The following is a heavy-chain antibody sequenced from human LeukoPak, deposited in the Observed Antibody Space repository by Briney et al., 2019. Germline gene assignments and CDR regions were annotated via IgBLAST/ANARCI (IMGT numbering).Heavy chain of an antibody. CDR3: ARRSYDSSVYYRYMYYFDY. V-gene: IGHV5-51*01. J-gene: IGHJ4*02. Sequence: GESQKISCKGSGYSFTTNWIGWVRQMPGKGLEWMGIIYPGDSDTRYSPSFQGQVTISVDKSISTAYLQWSSLKASDTAMYYCARRSYDSSVYYRYMYYFDYWGQGTLVTVSS. D-gene: IGHD3-22*01. CDR1: GYSFTTNW. CDR2: IYPGDSDT.